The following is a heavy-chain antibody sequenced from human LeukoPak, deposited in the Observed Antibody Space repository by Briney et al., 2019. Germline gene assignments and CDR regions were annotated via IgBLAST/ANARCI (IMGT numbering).Heavy chain of an antibody. Sequence: GGSLRLSCAAYEFTVSDHYVDWVRQAPGKGREWVGRSRDKAQSYTTEYAASVKGRFTISRDDSENSLYLQMNSLKTEDTAVYYCAKGYCGGGTCYSGFLWGQGTLVTVSS. CDR3: AKGYCGGGTCYSGFL. J-gene: IGHJ4*02. V-gene: IGHV3-72*01. D-gene: IGHD2-15*01. CDR2: SRDKAQSYTT. CDR1: EFTVSDHY.